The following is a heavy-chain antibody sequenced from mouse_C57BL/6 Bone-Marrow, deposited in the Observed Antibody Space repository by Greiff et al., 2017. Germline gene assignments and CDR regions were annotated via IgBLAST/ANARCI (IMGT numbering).Heavy chain of an antibody. CDR1: GYTFTSYW. CDR3: ARCDYGISPFDY. V-gene: IGHV1-52*01. Sequence: QVQLQQPGAELVRPGSSVKLSCKASGYTFTSYWMHWVKQRPIQGLEWIGNINPSDSETHYNQKFKDKATLTVDKSSSTAYMQLSSLTSEDSAVYYCARCDYGISPFDYWGQGTTLTVSS. D-gene: IGHD1-1*01. J-gene: IGHJ2*01. CDR2: INPSDSET.